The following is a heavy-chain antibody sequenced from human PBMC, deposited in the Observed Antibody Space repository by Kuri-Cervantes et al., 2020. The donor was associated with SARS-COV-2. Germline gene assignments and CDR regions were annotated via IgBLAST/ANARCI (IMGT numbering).Heavy chain of an antibody. CDR2: IYYSGST. Sequence: SETLSLTCTVSGGSISSYYWSWIRQPPGKGLEWIGYIYYSGSTNYNPSLKSRVTTSVDTSKNQFSLKLSSVTAADTAVYYCARAGEWLFGDAFDIWGQGTMVTVSS. D-gene: IGHD3-3*01. CDR1: GGSISSYY. V-gene: IGHV4-59*01. CDR3: ARAGEWLFGDAFDI. J-gene: IGHJ3*02.